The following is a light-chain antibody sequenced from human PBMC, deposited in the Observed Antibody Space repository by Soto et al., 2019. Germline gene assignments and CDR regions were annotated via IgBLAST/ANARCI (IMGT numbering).Light chain of an antibody. V-gene: IGKV3-15*01. CDR2: AVS. CDR1: QSVSST. CDR3: QQYNNSPLT. J-gene: IGKJ1*01. Sequence: ELLRTQSPGTMSASPGSLATLSCRASQSVSSTLPWYHQKPGQAPKILIYAVSTRATGIPARFSGSGSGTEFTLTISSLQSEDFAVYYCQQYNNSPLTFGQGTKVEIK.